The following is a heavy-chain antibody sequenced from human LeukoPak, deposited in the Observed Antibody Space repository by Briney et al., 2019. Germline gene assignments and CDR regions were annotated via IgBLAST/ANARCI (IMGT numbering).Heavy chain of an antibody. CDR1: GYIFSDYY. CDR3: ARDLSANGYIVALDM. J-gene: IGHJ3*02. V-gene: IGHV1-2*02. CDR2: INPNSGGT. Sequence: ASVIVSCKASGYIFSDYYMHWVRQAPGQGLEWMGWINPNSGGTNYAQNFQGRVTMTRDTSISTAYMELSRLRSDDTALYYCARDLSANGYIVALDMWGQGTMVTVFS. D-gene: IGHD5-24*01.